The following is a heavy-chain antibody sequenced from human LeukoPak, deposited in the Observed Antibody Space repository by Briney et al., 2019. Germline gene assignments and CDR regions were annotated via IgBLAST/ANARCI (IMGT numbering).Heavy chain of an antibody. D-gene: IGHD3-22*01. CDR3: ASEHYYDSSGYYYRFFGC. CDR1: GFTFSSYW. V-gene: IGHV3-74*01. J-gene: IGHJ4*02. CDR2: INSDGSST. Sequence: GGSLRLSCAASGFTFSSYWMHWVRQAPGKGLVWVSRINSDGSSTSYADSVKGRFTISRDNAKNTLYLQMNSLRAEDTAVYYCASEHYYDSSGYYYRFFGCWGQGTLVTVSS.